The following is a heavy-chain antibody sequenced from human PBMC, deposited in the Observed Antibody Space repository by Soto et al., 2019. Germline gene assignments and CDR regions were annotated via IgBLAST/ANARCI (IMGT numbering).Heavy chain of an antibody. CDR1: GFTFRFYA. CDR2: ISGSGGDT. V-gene: IGHV3-23*01. CDR3: AKYPRGSSDNYFDP. J-gene: IGHJ5*02. Sequence: EEHLLESGGGLIPPGGSLRLSCAASGFTFRFYAMSWVRQPPGKGLEWISAISGSGGDTYYADSVKGRFTISRDNSKNTVSLQMNNLRAEDTAIYYCAKYPRGSSDNYFDPWGPGTLVSVSS. D-gene: IGHD3-16*01.